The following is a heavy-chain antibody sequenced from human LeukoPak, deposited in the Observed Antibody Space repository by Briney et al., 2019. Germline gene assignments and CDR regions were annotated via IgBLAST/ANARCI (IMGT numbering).Heavy chain of an antibody. CDR1: GGTFSSYA. Sequence: ASVKVSCKASGGTFSSYAISWVRQAPGQGLEWMGEIIPIFGTANYAQKFQGRVTITADESTSTAYMELSSLRSEDTAVYYCAVGVRGSGSYQIWGHAFDIWGQGTMVTVSS. J-gene: IGHJ3*02. V-gene: IGHV1-69*13. CDR3: AVGVRGSGSYQIWGHAFDI. CDR2: IIPIFGTA. D-gene: IGHD3-10*01.